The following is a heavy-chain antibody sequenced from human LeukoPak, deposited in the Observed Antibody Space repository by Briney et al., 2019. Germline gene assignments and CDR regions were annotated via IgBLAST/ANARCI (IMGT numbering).Heavy chain of an antibody. CDR2: IYYSGST. J-gene: IGHJ4*02. D-gene: IGHD5-18*01. CDR1: GGSISVYS. V-gene: IGHV4-59*01. Sequence: PSETLSLTCTVSGGSISVYSWSWIRQPPGKGLEWIGYIYYSGSTNCNPSLKSRVTISVDTSKNQVSLKLSSVTAADTAVYYCARGLVDTAMVSFDYWGQGTLVTVSS. CDR3: ARGLVDTAMVSFDY.